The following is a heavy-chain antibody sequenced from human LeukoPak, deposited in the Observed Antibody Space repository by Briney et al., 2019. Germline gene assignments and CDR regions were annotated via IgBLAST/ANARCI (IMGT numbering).Heavy chain of an antibody. J-gene: IGHJ4*02. D-gene: IGHD6-13*01. CDR1: GFTFSSYA. Sequence: GGPLRLSCAASGFTFSSYAMSWVRQAPGKGLEWVSAISGSGGSTYYADSVKGRFTISRDNSKNTLYLQMNSLRAEDTAVYYCAKSLMVSTKRYSSSWYSFDYWGQGTLVTVSS. V-gene: IGHV3-23*01. CDR2: ISGSGGST. CDR3: AKSLMVSTKRYSSSWYSFDY.